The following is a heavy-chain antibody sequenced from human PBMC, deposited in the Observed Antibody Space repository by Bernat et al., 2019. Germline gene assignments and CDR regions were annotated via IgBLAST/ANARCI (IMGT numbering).Heavy chain of an antibody. D-gene: IGHD3-3*01. CDR1: GFTVSSNY. CDR3: ARQDDFWSGFVV. V-gene: IGHV3-66*04. CDR2: IYSDGST. J-gene: IGHJ5*02. Sequence: EVQLVESGGNLVQPGGSLRLSCAASGFTVSSNYMSWVRQAPGKGLEWVSTIYSDGSTYYADSVKGRFVSSRDNSKNTLFLHMSRPRADDMALYYCARQDDFWSGFVVWGQGTLVTVSS.